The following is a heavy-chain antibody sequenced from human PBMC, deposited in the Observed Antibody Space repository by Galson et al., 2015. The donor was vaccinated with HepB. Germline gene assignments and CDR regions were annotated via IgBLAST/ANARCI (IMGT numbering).Heavy chain of an antibody. D-gene: IGHD2-15*01. CDR2: ISGSDSST. Sequence: SLRLSCAASGFTFSNYAMSWVRQAPGKGLEWVSAISGSDSSTSYADSVKGRFTISRDNSKNTLYLQMNSLRAEDTAVYYCAKRYCSGGGCYSSFNIWGPGTMVTVPS. V-gene: IGHV3-23*01. J-gene: IGHJ3*02. CDR1: GFTFSNYA. CDR3: AKRYCSGGGCYSSFNI.